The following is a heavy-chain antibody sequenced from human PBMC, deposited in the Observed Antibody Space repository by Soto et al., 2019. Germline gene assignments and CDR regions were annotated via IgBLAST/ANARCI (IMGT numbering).Heavy chain of an antibody. V-gene: IGHV1-69*13. D-gene: IGHD3-9*01. CDR2: IIPIFGTA. CDR3: ARAPNILTVKYYFDY. Sequence: GASVKVSCKASGGTFSSYSTNWVRQAPGQGLEWMGGIIPIFGTANNAQKFQGRVTITADESATTVYMELSSLRSEDTAVYYCARAPNILTVKYYFDYWGQGTLVTVSS. CDR1: GGTFSSYS. J-gene: IGHJ4*02.